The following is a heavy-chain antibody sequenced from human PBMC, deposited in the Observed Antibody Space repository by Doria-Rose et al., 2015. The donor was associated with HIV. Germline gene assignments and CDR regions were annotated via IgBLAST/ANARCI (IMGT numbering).Heavy chain of an antibody. V-gene: IGHV2-26*01. D-gene: IGHD6-13*01. CDR3: ARIKSSRWYHKYYFDF. CDR1: GVSLSSPGMG. J-gene: IGHJ4*02. Sequence: QESGPVLVKPTETLTLTCTVSGVSLSSPGMGVSWIRQPPGKALEWLANIFSDDERSYNTSPKSRLTISRGTSESQVVLTMTDMDPVDTATYYCARIKSSRWYHKYYFDFWGQGTLVIVSA. CDR2: IFSDDER.